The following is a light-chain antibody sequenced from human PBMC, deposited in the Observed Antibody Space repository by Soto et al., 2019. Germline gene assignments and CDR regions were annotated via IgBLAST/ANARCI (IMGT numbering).Light chain of an antibody. CDR1: QSISSW. CDR2: EAS. J-gene: IGKJ1*01. V-gene: IGKV1-5*01. Sequence: IRMTHTPSTLSASVRDGVIITCRASQSISSWLAWYQQKPGAAPKLLIYEASSLQSGVPSRFSGSGSGTEFTLTISSLQPDDFATYYCQQSYSTSETFGHGTKVDI. CDR3: QQSYSTSET.